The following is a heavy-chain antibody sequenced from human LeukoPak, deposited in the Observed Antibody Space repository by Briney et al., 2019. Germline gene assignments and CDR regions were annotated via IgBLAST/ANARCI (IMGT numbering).Heavy chain of an antibody. Sequence: SETLSLTCTVSGGSISSSSYYWGWIRQPPGKGLEWIGSIYYSGSTYYNPSLKSRVTISVDTSKNQFSLKLSSVTAADTAVYYCARHWSVGYYDFWCGPDYWGQGTLVTVSS. CDR2: IYYSGST. D-gene: IGHD3-3*01. CDR3: ARHWSVGYYDFWCGPDY. CDR1: GGSISSSSYY. J-gene: IGHJ4*02. V-gene: IGHV4-39*01.